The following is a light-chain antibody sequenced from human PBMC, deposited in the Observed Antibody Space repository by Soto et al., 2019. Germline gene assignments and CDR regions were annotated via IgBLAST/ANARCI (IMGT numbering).Light chain of an antibody. CDR1: QGISNY. J-gene: IGKJ5*01. V-gene: IGKV1-27*01. CDR2: AAS. CDR3: QQANSFPIT. Sequence: DIQMTQSPSSLSASVGDRVTITFRASQGISNYLAWYQQKPGKVPKVLIYAASTLRPGVPSRFSGSGSGTNFTLTISSLQPEDFATYYCQQANSFPITFGQGTRLEIK.